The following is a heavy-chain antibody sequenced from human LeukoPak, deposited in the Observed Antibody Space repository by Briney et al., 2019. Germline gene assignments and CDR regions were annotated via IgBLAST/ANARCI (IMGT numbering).Heavy chain of an antibody. J-gene: IGHJ4*02. CDR1: GYSISSGYY. D-gene: IGHD3-22*01. V-gene: IGHV4-38-2*02. CDR3: ARGRGFYDRSGYYPYYFDY. CDR2: IYHSGST. Sequence: NSSETLSLTCTVSGYSISSGYYWGWIRQPPGKGLEWIGSIYHSGSTYYNPSLKSRVTISVDTSKNQLSLKLNSVTAADTAVYYCARGRGFYDRSGYYPYYFDYWGQGTLVTVSS.